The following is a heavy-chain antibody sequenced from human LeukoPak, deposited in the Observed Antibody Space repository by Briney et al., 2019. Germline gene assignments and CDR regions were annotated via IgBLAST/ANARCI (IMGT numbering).Heavy chain of an antibody. CDR3: ARQGVAGSAGYYFDY. CDR2: IYYSGNT. D-gene: IGHD6-19*01. J-gene: IGHJ4*02. V-gene: IGHV4-39*01. Sequence: SETLSLTCTVSGGFISSDNYYWGWIRQPPGKGLEWIGSIYYSGNTYYNSSLKSRVTISVDTSKNQFSPKLSSVTAADTAVYYCARQGVAGSAGYYFDYWGQGTLVTVSS. CDR1: GGFISSDNYY.